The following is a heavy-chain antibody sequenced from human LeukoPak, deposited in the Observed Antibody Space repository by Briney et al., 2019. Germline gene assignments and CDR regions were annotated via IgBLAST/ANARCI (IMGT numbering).Heavy chain of an antibody. D-gene: IGHD6-13*01. CDR1: GFTFSDYS. Sequence: GGSLRLSCAASGFTFSDYSMNWVRQAPGKGLEWISDISRSSSTIYYADSVKGRFTISRDNAKNSLYLQMNSLRDEDTAVYYCARAGYSSSWYVYWGQGTLVTVSS. CDR3: ARAGYSSSWYVY. V-gene: IGHV3-48*02. J-gene: IGHJ4*02. CDR2: ISRSSSTI.